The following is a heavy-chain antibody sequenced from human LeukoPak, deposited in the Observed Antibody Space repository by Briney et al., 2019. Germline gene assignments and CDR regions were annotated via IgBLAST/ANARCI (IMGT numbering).Heavy chain of an antibody. CDR2: IKQDGSEK. D-gene: IGHD2-2*01. V-gene: IGHV3-7*03. CDR1: GFTFSSYW. CDR3: ARVRCSSTSCSFDY. Sequence: QPGGSLRLSCAASGFTFSSYWMSWVRQAPGKGLEWVANIKQDGSEKYYVDSVKGRFTISRDNAKNSLYLQMNSLGAEDTAVYYCARVRCSSTSCSFDYWGQGTLVTVSS. J-gene: IGHJ4*02.